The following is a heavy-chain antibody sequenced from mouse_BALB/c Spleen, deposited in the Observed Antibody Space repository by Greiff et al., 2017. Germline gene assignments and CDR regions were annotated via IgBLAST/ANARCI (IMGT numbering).Heavy chain of an antibody. Sequence: EVQLKESGPGLVKPSQSLSLTCSVTGYSITSGYYWNWIRQFPGNKLEWMGYISYDGSNNYNPSLKNRISITRDTSKNQFFLKLNSVTTEDTATYYCARDTPFAYWGQGTLVTVSA. CDR2: ISYDGSN. CDR3: ARDTPFAY. J-gene: IGHJ3*01. V-gene: IGHV3-6*02. CDR1: GYSITSGYY.